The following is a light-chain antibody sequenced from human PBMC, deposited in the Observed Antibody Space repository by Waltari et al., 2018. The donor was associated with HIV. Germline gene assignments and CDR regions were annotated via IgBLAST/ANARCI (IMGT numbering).Light chain of an antibody. V-gene: IGKV1-8*01. CDR3: QHYHSDPPT. CDR1: QGISNS. CDR2: DAS. J-gene: IGKJ1*01. Sequence: IRMTQSPSSFSASIGERVTITCRASQGISNSVAWYQQKPGAAPKLLIYDASVLQSGVPSRFSGGGSGSDFSLTISCLQSEDFATYYCQHYHSDPPTFGPGTRVEIK.